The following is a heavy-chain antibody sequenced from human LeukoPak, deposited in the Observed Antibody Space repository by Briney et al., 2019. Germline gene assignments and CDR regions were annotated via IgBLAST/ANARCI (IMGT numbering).Heavy chain of an antibody. CDR1: GGSISSGDYF. V-gene: IGHV4-30-4*01. CDR3: ARESLYGSGSYYDY. Sequence: PSQTLSLTCSVSGGSISSGDYFWTWIRQPPGKGLEWIGHIYHSGSTYYNPSLKSRVTISVDTSKNQFSLKLSSVTAADTAVYYCARESLYGSGSYYDYWGQGTLVTVSS. CDR2: IYHSGST. J-gene: IGHJ4*02. D-gene: IGHD3-10*01.